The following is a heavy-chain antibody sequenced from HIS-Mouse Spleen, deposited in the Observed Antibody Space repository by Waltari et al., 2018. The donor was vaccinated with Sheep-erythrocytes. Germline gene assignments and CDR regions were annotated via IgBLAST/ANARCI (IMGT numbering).Heavy chain of an antibody. V-gene: IGHV2-26*01. Sequence: QVTLKESGPVLVKPTETLTLTCTVSGFSLRNARMGLSWIRQPPGKALEWLAHIFSNDEKSYSTSLKSRLTISKDTSKSQVVLTMTNMDPVDTATYYCARIKASYYDSSGYYAFDIWGQGTMVTVSS. D-gene: IGHD3-22*01. CDR2: IFSNDEK. J-gene: IGHJ3*02. CDR3: ARIKASYYDSSGYYAFDI. CDR1: GFSLRNARMG.